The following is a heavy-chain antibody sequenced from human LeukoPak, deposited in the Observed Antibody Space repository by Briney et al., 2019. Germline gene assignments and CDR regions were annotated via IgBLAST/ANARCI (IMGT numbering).Heavy chain of an antibody. Sequence: ASVKVSCKASGYTFTSYDINWVRQATGQGLEWMGWMNPNSGNTGYAQKFQGRVTMTRNTSISTAYMELSSLRSEDTAVYYCARKLHYGRPLGYDAFDIWGQGTMVTVSS. V-gene: IGHV1-8*01. CDR2: MNPNSGNT. D-gene: IGHD3-10*01. CDR1: GYTFTSYD. J-gene: IGHJ3*02. CDR3: ARKLHYGRPLGYDAFDI.